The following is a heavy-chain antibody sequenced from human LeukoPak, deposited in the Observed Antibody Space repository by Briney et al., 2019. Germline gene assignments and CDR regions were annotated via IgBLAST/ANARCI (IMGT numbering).Heavy chain of an antibody. CDR2: IRGKVHNYAT. Sequence: PAGSLQLSCEASGFIFSGSTIHWVRQASGKGLEWVGRIRGKVHNYATSYSASVRGRFTISRNDSKSTVYLQMNSLKVEDTAVYFCTKPLAPAAVSDGHWGQGTLVTVSS. J-gene: IGHJ4*02. CDR1: GFIFSGST. D-gene: IGHD2-2*01. V-gene: IGHV3-73*01. CDR3: TKPLAPAAVSDGH.